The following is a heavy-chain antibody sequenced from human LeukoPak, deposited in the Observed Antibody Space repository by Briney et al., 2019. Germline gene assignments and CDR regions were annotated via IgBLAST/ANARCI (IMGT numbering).Heavy chain of an antibody. CDR1: GGSISSGGYY. CDR2: IYHSGST. J-gene: IGHJ4*02. V-gene: IGHV4-30-2*01. CDR3: ARNKVVPAATQPFFDY. D-gene: IGHD2-2*01. Sequence: PSETLSLTCTVSGGSISSGGYYWSWIRQPPGKGLEWIGYIYHSGSTYYNPSLKSRVTISVDRSKNQFSLKLSSVTAADTAVYYCARNKVVPAATQPFFDYWGQGTLVTVSS.